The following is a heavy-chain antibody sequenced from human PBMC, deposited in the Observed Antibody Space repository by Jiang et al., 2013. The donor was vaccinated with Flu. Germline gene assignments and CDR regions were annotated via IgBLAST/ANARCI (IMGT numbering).Heavy chain of an antibody. D-gene: IGHD1-1*01. V-gene: IGHV3-7*03. CDR1: GFTFSSYW. J-gene: IGHJ4*02. CDR3: ARDDTWKLDY. Sequence: QLVESGGGLVQPGGSLRLSCAASGFTFSSYWMSWVRLAPGKGLEWVANIKQDGSDKNHVDSVKGRFTISRDNAKSSLYLQMNSLRADDTAVYYCARDDTWKLDYWGQGILVTVSS. CDR2: IKQDGSDK.